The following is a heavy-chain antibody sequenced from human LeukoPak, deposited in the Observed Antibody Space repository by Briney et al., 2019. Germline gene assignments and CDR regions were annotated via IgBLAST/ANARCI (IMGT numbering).Heavy chain of an antibody. Sequence: GGSLRLSCAASGFTFSSYGMHWVRQAPGKGLEWVAFIRYDGSNKYYADPVKGRFTISRDNSKNTLYLQMNSLRAEDTAVYYCAKEGVYYDSSGFPDYWGQGTLVTVSS. V-gene: IGHV3-30*02. CDR3: AKEGVYYDSSGFPDY. D-gene: IGHD3-22*01. J-gene: IGHJ4*02. CDR1: GFTFSSYG. CDR2: IRYDGSNK.